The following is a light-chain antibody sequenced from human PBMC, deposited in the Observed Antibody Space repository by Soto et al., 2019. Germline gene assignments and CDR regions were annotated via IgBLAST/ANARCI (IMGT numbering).Light chain of an antibody. V-gene: IGKV1-6*01. CDR1: QGIRND. J-gene: IGKJ2*01. CDR2: GAS. Sequence: AIQMTQFPSSLSASVGGRVTITWRASQGIRNDLGWYQQKSGKAPKLLIFGASTLQSGVPSRFSGSGSGTDFTLTISSLQPEDFATYYCLHDYNYPYTFGQGTKV. CDR3: LHDYNYPYT.